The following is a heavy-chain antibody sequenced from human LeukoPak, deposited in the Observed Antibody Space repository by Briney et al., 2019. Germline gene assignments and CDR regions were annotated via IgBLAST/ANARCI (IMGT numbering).Heavy chain of an antibody. J-gene: IGHJ3*02. CDR2: IGTAGDT. Sequence: PGGSLRLSCAASGFTFSNSDMHWVRQSTGKGLEWVSAIGTAGDTYYPGSVKGRFTISRENAKNSLYLQMNSLRAGDTAVYYCARERSGDSSSVGAFDIWGQGTMVTVSS. CDR3: ARERSGDSSSVGAFDI. D-gene: IGHD4-17*01. CDR1: GFTFSNSD. V-gene: IGHV3-13*01.